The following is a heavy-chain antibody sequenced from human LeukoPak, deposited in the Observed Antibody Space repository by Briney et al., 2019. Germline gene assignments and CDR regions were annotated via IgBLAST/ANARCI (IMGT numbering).Heavy chain of an antibody. CDR1: GFAFSTYS. V-gene: IGHV3-48*01. CDR2: IGSSSSRI. Sequence: GGSLRLSCAASGFAFSTYSMNWVRQAPGKGLEWVSYIGSSSSRIYYTDSVKGRFTISRDNAKNSLYLQMNGLRAEDTAVYYCARGPSSQFRTDYWGQGTLVTVSS. J-gene: IGHJ4*02. CDR3: ARGPSSQFRTDY. D-gene: IGHD2-2*01.